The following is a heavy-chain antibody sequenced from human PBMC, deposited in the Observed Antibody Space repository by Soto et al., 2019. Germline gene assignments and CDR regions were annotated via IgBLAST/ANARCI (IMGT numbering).Heavy chain of an antibody. CDR2: IKSKTDGGTT. Sequence: EVQLVESGGGLVKPGGSLRLSCAASGFTFSNAWMIWVRQAPGKGREWGGWIKSKTDGGTTDYAAPVKGRFTISSDDSKNTLYMQMNSLKTEDTAVYYCTPSRGYCSGGSCSSVAFDIWGQGTMVTVSS. J-gene: IGHJ3*02. CDR1: GFTFSNAW. CDR3: TPSRGYCSGGSCSSVAFDI. V-gene: IGHV3-15*05. D-gene: IGHD2-15*01.